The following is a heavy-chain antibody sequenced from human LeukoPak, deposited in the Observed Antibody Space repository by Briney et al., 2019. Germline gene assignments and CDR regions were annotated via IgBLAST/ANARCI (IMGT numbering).Heavy chain of an antibody. D-gene: IGHD5-18*01. CDR3: ARSVNPNPWIQLGPFDY. Sequence: ASVKVSCKASGYTFTSYYMHWVRQAPGQGLEWMGIINPSGGSTSYAQKFQGRVTMTRDTSTSTVYMELSSLRSEDTAVYYCARSVNPNPWIQLGPFDYWGQGTLVTVSS. J-gene: IGHJ4*02. V-gene: IGHV1-46*01. CDR1: GYTFTSYY. CDR2: INPSGGST.